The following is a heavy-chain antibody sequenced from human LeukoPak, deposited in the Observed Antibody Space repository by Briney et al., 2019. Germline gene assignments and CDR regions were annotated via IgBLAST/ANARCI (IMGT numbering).Heavy chain of an antibody. J-gene: IGHJ6*03. CDR2: IIPIFGTA. CDR1: GGTFSSYA. D-gene: IGHD5-18*01. CDR3: ARAQTPGDSYGLLNYYYMDV. V-gene: IGHV1-69*01. Sequence: SVKVSCKASGGTFSSYAISWVRQAPGQGLEWMGGIIPIFGTANYAQKLQGRVTITADESTSTAYMELSSLRSEDTAVYYCARAQTPGDSYGLLNYYYMDVWGKGTTVTVSS.